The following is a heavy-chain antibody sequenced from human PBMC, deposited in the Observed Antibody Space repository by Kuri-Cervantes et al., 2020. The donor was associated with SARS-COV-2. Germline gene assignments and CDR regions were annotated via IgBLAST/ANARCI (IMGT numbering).Heavy chain of an antibody. V-gene: IGHV3-23*01. Sequence: GESLKISCAASGFTFSSYAMSWVRQAPGKGLEWVSGISGSGGRTYYADSVKGRFTISRDNSKNTLYLQMNSLRAEDTAVYYCAKSSSWYFDYWGQGTLVTVSS. CDR1: GFTFSSYA. CDR2: ISGSGGRT. J-gene: IGHJ4*02. CDR3: AKSSSWYFDY. D-gene: IGHD6-13*01.